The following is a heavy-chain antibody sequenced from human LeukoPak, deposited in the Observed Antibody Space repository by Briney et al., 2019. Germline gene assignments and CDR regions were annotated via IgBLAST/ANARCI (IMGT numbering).Heavy chain of an antibody. V-gene: IGHV1-24*01. D-gene: IGHD3-3*01. CDR1: GYTLTELS. Sequence: GASVKVSCKVSGYTLTELSMHWVRQAPGKGLEWMGGFDPEDGETIYAQKFQGRVTMTEDTSTDTAYMELSSLRSEDTAVYYCATRFWSGYSYYYMDVWGKGTTVTVSS. J-gene: IGHJ6*03. CDR3: ATRFWSGYSYYYMDV. CDR2: FDPEDGET.